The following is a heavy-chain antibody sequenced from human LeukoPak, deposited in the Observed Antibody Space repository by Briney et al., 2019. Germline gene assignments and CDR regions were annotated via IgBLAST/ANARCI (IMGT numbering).Heavy chain of an antibody. J-gene: IGHJ4*02. Sequence: GASVKVSCKASGYIFTSYGITWVRQAPGQGLEWMGRISVYNGNTKYAEKFQGRVSMTTDTSTSTAYMELRSLGSDDTAVYYCAREDLVWGLIGPDYWGQGTLVTVSS. CDR3: AREDLVWGLIGPDY. V-gene: IGHV1-18*01. CDR1: GYIFTSYG. D-gene: IGHD3-10*01. CDR2: ISVYNGNT.